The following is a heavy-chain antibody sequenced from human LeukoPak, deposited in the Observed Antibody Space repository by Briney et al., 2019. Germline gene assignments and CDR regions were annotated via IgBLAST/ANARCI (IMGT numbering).Heavy chain of an antibody. J-gene: IGHJ4*02. CDR1: GFTLSSHY. D-gene: IGHD4-17*01. Sequence: GGSLRLSCAASGFTLSSHYMSWVRHAPGKGLEWVANIKQDGREKPYVDSVKGRFTIFRDNPKNSLYLQLNSLRAEDTAVYYCARVSSGDYIDYWGQGTQVTVPS. CDR2: IKQDGREK. CDR3: ARVSSGDYIDY. V-gene: IGHV3-7*01.